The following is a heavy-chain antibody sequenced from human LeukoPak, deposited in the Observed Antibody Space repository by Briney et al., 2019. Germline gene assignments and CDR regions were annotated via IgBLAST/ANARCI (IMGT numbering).Heavy chain of an antibody. V-gene: IGHV4-34*01. D-gene: IGHD3-9*01. CDR1: GGSFSGYY. CDR3: ARGLDILTGYYYFDY. CDR2: INHSGGT. Sequence: PSETLSLTCAVYGGSFSGYYWSWIRQPPGKGLEWIGEINHSGGTNYNPSLKSRVTISVDTSKNQFSLKLSSVTAADTAVYYCARGLDILTGYYYFDYWGQGTLVTVSS. J-gene: IGHJ4*02.